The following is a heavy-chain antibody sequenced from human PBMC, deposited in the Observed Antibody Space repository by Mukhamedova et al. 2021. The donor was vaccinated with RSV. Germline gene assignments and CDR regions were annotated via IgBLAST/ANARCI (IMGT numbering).Heavy chain of an antibody. D-gene: IGHD5-12*01. V-gene: IGHV1-18*01. CDR2: ISAYNGNT. CDR3: ARVLDIVATIDY. Sequence: VRQAPGQGLEWMGWISAYNGNTNYAQKLQGRVTITTDTSTSTAYMELRSLRSDDTAVYYCARVLDIVATIDYWGQGTLVTVSS. J-gene: IGHJ4*02.